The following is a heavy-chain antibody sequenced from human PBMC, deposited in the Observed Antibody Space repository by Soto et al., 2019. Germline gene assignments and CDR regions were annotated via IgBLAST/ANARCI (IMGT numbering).Heavy chain of an antibody. J-gene: IGHJ4*02. CDR1: GFTFSSYG. V-gene: IGHV3-30*18. CDR2: ISDTGSSH. D-gene: IGHD2-2*01. Sequence: GGSLRLSCVGSGFTFSSYGMHWVRQAPGKGLECVAVISDTGSSHYYAASVEGRFTISRENSKNTLSLHMDRLRVEDTAVYYCAKHSRGACTAKSCYFGADYWGQGTPVTVSS. CDR3: AKHSRGACTAKSCYFGADY.